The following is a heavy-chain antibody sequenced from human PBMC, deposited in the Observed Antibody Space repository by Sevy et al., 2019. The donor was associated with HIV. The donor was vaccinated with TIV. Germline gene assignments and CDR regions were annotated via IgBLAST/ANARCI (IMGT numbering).Heavy chain of an antibody. CDR1: GFTFTSYA. V-gene: IGHV3-23*01. J-gene: IGHJ3*02. D-gene: IGHD2-2*01. Sequence: GGSLRLSCAASGFTFTSYAMSWVRQAPGKGLEWVSAISGSEGRTYYADSVKGRFTISRDNSKNTLYLQMNNLRAEDTALYYCAKDFVVVVGDAFDIWGQGTMVTVSS. CDR2: ISGSEGRT. CDR3: AKDFVVVVGDAFDI.